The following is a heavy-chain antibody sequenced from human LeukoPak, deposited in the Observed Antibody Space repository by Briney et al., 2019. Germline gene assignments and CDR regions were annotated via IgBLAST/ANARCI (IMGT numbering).Heavy chain of an antibody. CDR1: GGSFSGYY. CDR2: INHSGST. J-gene: IGHJ4*02. V-gene: IGHV4-34*01. D-gene: IGHD3-10*01. Sequence: TPSETLSLTCAVYGGSFSGYYWSWIRQPPGKGLEWIGEINHSGSTNYNPSLKSRVTISVDTSKNQFSLKLNSVTAADTAVYYCARALSYGSGPFDHWGQGTLVTVSS. CDR3: ARALSYGSGPFDH.